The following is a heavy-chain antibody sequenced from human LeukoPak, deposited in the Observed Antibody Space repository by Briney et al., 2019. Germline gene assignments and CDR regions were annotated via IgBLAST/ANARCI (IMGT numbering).Heavy chain of an antibody. CDR3: ARKLYYHETSPAGWFDP. Sequence: PGGSLRLSCAASGFTFSSYGMHWVRQAPGKGLEWVAVIWYDGSNKYYADSVKGRFTISRDNAKNSLYLQMNSLRAEDTAVYYCARKLYYHETSPAGWFDPWGQGTLVTVSS. CDR2: IWYDGSNK. J-gene: IGHJ5*02. V-gene: IGHV3-33*03. CDR1: GFTFSSYG. D-gene: IGHD3-22*01.